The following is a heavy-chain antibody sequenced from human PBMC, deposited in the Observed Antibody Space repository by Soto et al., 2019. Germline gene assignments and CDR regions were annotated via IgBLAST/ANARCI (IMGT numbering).Heavy chain of an antibody. CDR3: ARVKGAAQYCSSTSCSYPNNYFDY. D-gene: IGHD2-2*01. Sequence: SETLSLTCAVYGGSFSGYYLSWIRQPPGKGLEWIGEINHSGSTNYNPSLKSRVTISVDTSKNQFSLKLSSVTAADTAVYYCARVKGAAQYCSSTSCSYPNNYFDYWGQGTLVTVSS. V-gene: IGHV4-34*01. CDR2: INHSGST. CDR1: GGSFSGYY. J-gene: IGHJ4*02.